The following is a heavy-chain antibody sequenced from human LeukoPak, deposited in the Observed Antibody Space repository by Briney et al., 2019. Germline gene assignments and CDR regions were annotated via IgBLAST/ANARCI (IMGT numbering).Heavy chain of an antibody. CDR2: INPSGGST. CDR3: ARAMVRGVIISPFDY. V-gene: IGHV1-46*01. D-gene: IGHD3-10*01. CDR1: GYTFTSYY. Sequence: ASVKVSCKASGYTFTSYYMHWVRQAPGQGLEWMGIINPSGGSTSYAQKFQGRVTMNRATSTSTVYMELSSLRSEDTAVYYCARAMVRGVIISPFDYWGQGTLVTVSS. J-gene: IGHJ4*02.